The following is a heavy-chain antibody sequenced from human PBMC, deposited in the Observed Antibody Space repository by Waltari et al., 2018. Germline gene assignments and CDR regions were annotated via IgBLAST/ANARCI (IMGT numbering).Heavy chain of an antibody. J-gene: IGHJ5*02. V-gene: IGHV1-8*03. CDR3: TNTPGGAAGASWFDP. CDR1: GYTFSIYD. D-gene: IGHD2-15*01. Sequence: QVQLVQSGTEVKKPGASVKVSCKASGYTFSIYDFNWVRQAAGQGLGWMGWVNAESGDTGYAQRFQDRVTFSRNTSIKAAYMELSSLRPEDTAIYYCTNTPGGAAGASWFDPWGQGTLVIVSS. CDR2: VNAESGDT.